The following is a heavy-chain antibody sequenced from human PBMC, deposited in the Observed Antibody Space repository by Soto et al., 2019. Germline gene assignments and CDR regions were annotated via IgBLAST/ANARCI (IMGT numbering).Heavy chain of an antibody. D-gene: IGHD2-15*01. CDR1: GFTFSSYS. CDR2: ISSSSSYI. V-gene: IGHV3-21*01. CDR3: ARRKYCSGGSCYPTDV. Sequence: GGSLRLSCAASGFTFSSYSMNWVRQAPGKGLEWVSSISSSSSYIYYADSVKGRFTISRDNAKNSLYLQMNSLRAEDTAVYYCARRKYCSGGSCYPTDVWGQGTTVTVSS. J-gene: IGHJ6*02.